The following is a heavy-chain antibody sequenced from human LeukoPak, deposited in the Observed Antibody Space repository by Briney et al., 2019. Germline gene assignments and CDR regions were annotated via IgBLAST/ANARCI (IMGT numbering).Heavy chain of an antibody. CDR3: AKHCGGDCHKSFDY. D-gene: IGHD2-21*02. Sequence: GGSLRLSCAASGFTFSSYSMSWVRQAPGKGLEWVSAISGSGVSTYYADSVKGRFTISRDNSKNTLYPQMNSLRAEDTAVYYCAKHCGGDCHKSFDYWGQGTLVTVSS. CDR2: ISGSGVST. J-gene: IGHJ4*02. V-gene: IGHV3-23*01. CDR1: GFTFSSYS.